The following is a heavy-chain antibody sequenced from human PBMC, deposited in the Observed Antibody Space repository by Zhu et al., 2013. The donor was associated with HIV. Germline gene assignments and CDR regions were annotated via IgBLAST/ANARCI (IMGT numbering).Heavy chain of an antibody. D-gene: IGHD5-12*01. V-gene: IGHV1-69*12. J-gene: IGHJ5*02. CDR3: ARDREMATINWFDP. CDR1: GGTFRTYA. CDR2: IIPMFGTA. Sequence: QVHLEQSGPEVKKPGSSVKVSCKTSGGTFRTYAISWVRQAPGQRLEWMGGIIPMFGTANYAQKFQGRVTIIADESTSTAYMELSSLRSEDTAVYYCARDREMATINWFDPGAREPWSPSPQ.